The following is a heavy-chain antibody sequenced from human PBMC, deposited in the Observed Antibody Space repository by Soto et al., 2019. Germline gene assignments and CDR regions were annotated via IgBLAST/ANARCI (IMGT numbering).Heavy chain of an antibody. CDR3: ARDRTRDSHSSIAPRGRGNWFDT. J-gene: IGHJ5*02. CDR2: ISSSSSYI. V-gene: IGHV3-21*01. Sequence: LRLSCAASGFTFSSYSMNWVRQAPGKGLEWVSSISSSSSYIYYADSVKGRFTISRDNAKNSLYLQMNSLRAEDTAMYYCARDRTRDSHSSIAPRGRGNWFDTWGQGTLVTVSS. CDR1: GFTFSSYS. D-gene: IGHD6-6*01.